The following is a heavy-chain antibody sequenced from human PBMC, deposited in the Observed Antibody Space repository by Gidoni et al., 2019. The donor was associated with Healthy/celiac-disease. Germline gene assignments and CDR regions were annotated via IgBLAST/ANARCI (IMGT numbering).Heavy chain of an antibody. V-gene: IGHV3-30*04. J-gene: IGHJ4*02. Sequence: QVQLVESGGGVVQPGRSLRLPCAASGFPFRSYAMHWVRQAPGKGLEWVAVISYDGSNKYYADSVKGRFTISRDNSKNTLYLQMNSLRAEDTAVYYCARVKVKADRGGFDYWGQGTLVTVSS. CDR2: ISYDGSNK. CDR3: ARVKVKADRGGFDY. CDR1: GFPFRSYA. D-gene: IGHD3-16*01.